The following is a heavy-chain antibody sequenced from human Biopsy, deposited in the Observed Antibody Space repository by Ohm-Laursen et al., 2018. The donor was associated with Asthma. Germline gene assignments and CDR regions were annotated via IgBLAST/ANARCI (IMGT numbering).Heavy chain of an antibody. CDR2: INWNDNK. J-gene: IGHJ4*02. V-gene: IGHV2-5*01. D-gene: IGHD3-22*01. Sequence: PTQTLTLTCTFSGFSFSTYGVGVGWIRQSPGKALEWLALINWNDNKRYSPSLKSRLTITKDTSKNLVVLTMTNMDPVDTATYYCAHRRHGPSVKYYYDSSGYSPFDYWGQGTLVPVSS. CDR1: GFSFSTYGVG. CDR3: AHRRHGPSVKYYYDSSGYSPFDY.